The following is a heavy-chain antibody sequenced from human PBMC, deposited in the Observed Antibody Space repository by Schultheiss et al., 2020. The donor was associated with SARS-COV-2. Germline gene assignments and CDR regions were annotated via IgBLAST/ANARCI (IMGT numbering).Heavy chain of an antibody. D-gene: IGHD3-22*01. V-gene: IGHV4-59*01. CDR2: IYYSGST. CDR1: GGSFSGFY. Sequence: SETLSLTCAVYGGSFSGFYWNWVRQSPGMGLEWIGYIYYSGSTNYNPSLKSRVTISVDTSKNQFSLKLSSVTAADTAVYYCAREPAYYYDSSDWDYYGMDVWGQGTTVTVSS. CDR3: AREPAYYYDSSDWDYYGMDV. J-gene: IGHJ6*02.